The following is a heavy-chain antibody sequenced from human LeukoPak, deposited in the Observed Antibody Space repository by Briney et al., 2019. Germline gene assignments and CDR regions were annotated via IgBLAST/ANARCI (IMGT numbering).Heavy chain of an antibody. J-gene: IGHJ6*01. Sequence: SGPLSLTCAVSGGSSSSSNWWNWVRQPPGKGLEWIGEIDHSGRTNYNPSLKSRVTISVDKSKNQISLKLSSVTAADTAVYYCASKEYYYYGMDVWGQGTTVTVSS. CDR1: GGSSSSSNW. CDR2: IDHSGRT. CDR3: ASKEYYYYGMDV. V-gene: IGHV4-4*02.